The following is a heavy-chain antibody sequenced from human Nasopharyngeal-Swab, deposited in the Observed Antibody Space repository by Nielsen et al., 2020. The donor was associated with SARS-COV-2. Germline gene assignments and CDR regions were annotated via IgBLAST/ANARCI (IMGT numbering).Heavy chain of an antibody. CDR3: ARDITQLLWFGESRAFDI. D-gene: IGHD3-10*01. J-gene: IGHJ3*02. V-gene: IGHV4-34*01. CDR2: INHSGST. Sequence: SETLSLTCAVYGGSFSGYYWTWIRQPPGKGLEWIGEINHSGSTSYNPSLKSRVTISVDTSKNQFSLKLSSVTAADTAVYFCARDITQLLWFGESRAFDIWGQGTKVTVSS. CDR1: GGSFSGYY.